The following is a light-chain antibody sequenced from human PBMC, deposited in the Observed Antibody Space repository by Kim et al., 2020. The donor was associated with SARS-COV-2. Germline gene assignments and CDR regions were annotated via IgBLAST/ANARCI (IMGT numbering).Light chain of an antibody. CDR3: QQPHRWPLS. V-gene: IGKV3-11*02. Sequence: EIVLTQSPATLSLSPGERATLSCWASQSVDIQLAWYQQKPGQAPRLLIHDASNRATDIPDRCSGGGSGRDFILTISSLEPEDFAFYYCQQPHRWPLSFGGGNKVDIK. CDR2: DAS. CDR1: QSVDIQ. J-gene: IGKJ4*01.